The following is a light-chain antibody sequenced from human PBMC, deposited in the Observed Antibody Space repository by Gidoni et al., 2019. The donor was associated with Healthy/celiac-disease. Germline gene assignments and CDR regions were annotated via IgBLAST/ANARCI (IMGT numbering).Light chain of an antibody. CDR3: QQRSNWPLT. CDR1: QSVSSY. CDR2: DAS. Sequence: IVLTQSPATLSLSPGKRATLSCRASQSVSSYLAWYQQKPGQAPRLLIFDASNRATGIPARFSGSGSGTDFTLTISSLEPEDFAVYYCQQRSNWPLTFGGGTKVEIK. V-gene: IGKV3-11*01. J-gene: IGKJ4*01.